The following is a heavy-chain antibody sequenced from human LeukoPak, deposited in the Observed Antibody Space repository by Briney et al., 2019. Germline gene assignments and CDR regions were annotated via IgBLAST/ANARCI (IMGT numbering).Heavy chain of an antibody. CDR1: GYTFTSYY. J-gene: IGHJ3*02. D-gene: IGHD6-19*01. Sequence: ASAKVSCKASGYTFTSYYIHWVRQAPGQGLEWVVIINPSGGSTSYAQKFKGRATMTKDTSTSTVYMELSSLRSEDTAVYYCARVPYSSGWGIGEITFDIWGQGTMVTVSS. V-gene: IGHV1-46*03. CDR2: INPSGGST. CDR3: ARVPYSSGWGIGEITFDI.